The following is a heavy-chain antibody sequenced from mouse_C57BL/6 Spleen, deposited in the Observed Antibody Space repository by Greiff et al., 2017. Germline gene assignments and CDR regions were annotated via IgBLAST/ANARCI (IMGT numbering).Heavy chain of an antibody. J-gene: IGHJ1*03. D-gene: IGHD2-4*01. CDR3: ASPIYYDYGWYFDV. CDR1: GYSITSGYY. V-gene: IGHV3-6*01. Sequence: VQLQQSGPGLVKPSQSLSLTCSVTGYSITSGYYWNWIRQFPGNKLEWMGYISYDGSNNYNPSLKNRISITRDTSKNQFFLKLNSVTTEDTATYYCASPIYYDYGWYFDVWGTGTTVTVSS. CDR2: ISYDGSN.